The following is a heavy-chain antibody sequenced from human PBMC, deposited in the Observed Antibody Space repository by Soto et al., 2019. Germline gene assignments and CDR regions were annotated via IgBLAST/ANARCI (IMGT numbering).Heavy chain of an antibody. CDR1: GFTFSSYA. CDR2: ISYDGSNK. Sequence: GGSLRLSCAASGFTFSSYAMHWVRQAPGKGLEWVAVISYDGSNKYYADSVKGRFTISRDNSKNTLYLQMNSLRAEDTAVYYCARDLSIVGATHAGADYWGQGTLVTVSS. D-gene: IGHD1-26*01. CDR3: ARDLSIVGATHAGADY. V-gene: IGHV3-30-3*01. J-gene: IGHJ4*02.